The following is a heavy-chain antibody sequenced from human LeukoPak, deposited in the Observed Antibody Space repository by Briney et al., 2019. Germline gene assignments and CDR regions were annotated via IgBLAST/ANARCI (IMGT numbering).Heavy chain of an antibody. CDR1: GFTFRSYV. CDR3: ATRGGDDYEGYFDY. CDR2: MSGSGGST. D-gene: IGHD2-21*01. Sequence: GGSLRLSCAASGFTFRSYVMSWVRQAPGKGLEWVSDMSGSGGSTHYADSAKGRFTISRDNSKNTLYLQMNSLRAEDTAVYYCATRGGDDYEGYFDYWGQGTLVTVSS. V-gene: IGHV3-23*01. J-gene: IGHJ4*02.